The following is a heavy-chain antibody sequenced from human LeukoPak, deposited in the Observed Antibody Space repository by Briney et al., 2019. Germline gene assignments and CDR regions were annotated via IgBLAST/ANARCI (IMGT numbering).Heavy chain of an antibody. V-gene: IGHV3-49*04. CDR3: TLYYYDSSGYYSNYFDY. D-gene: IGHD3-22*01. Sequence: GGSLRLSCTASGFTFGDYAMSWVRKAPGKGLEWVGFIRSKAYGGTTEYAASVKGRFTISRDDSKSIAYLQMNSLKTEDTAVYYCTLYYYDSSGYYSNYFDYWGQGTLVTVSS. CDR1: GFTFGDYA. CDR2: IRSKAYGGTT. J-gene: IGHJ4*02.